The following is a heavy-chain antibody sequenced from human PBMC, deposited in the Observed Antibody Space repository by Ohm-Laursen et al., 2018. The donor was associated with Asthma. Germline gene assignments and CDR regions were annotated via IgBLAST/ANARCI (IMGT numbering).Heavy chain of an antibody. CDR3: ARENGDCFDF. J-gene: IGHJ4*02. CDR1: GYTFTSYY. CDR2: ISPVAGGT. V-gene: IGHV1-46*01. Sequence: ASVKVSCKTSGYTFTSYYMHWVRQAPGQGLEWMGIISPVAGGTNYAQKFQGRVTMTRDTSTSTVYMELSSLRSEDTAVYYCARENGDCFDFWGQGTLVTVSS. D-gene: IGHD4-17*01.